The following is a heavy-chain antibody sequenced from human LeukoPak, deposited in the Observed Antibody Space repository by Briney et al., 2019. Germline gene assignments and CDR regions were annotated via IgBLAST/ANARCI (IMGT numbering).Heavy chain of an antibody. Sequence: GGSLRLSCAASGFTFRTYWMSWVRQAPGEGLEWVANINEDGTLKFYVESVRGRFVISRDNVESSLSLEMNSLRTEDTAIYYCTTNLQNRGVYSHFDYWGQGTLITVSS. CDR3: TTNLQNRGVYSHFDY. CDR2: INEDGTLK. V-gene: IGHV3-7*03. J-gene: IGHJ4*02. D-gene: IGHD2-15*01. CDR1: GFTFRTYW.